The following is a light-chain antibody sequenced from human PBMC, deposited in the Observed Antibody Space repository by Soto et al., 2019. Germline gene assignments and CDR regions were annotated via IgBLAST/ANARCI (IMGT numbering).Light chain of an antibody. J-gene: IGKJ1*01. CDR2: GAS. V-gene: IGKV3-20*01. CDR3: QQYGSSPPT. CDR1: QSVTGSY. Sequence: EIVLTQSPGTLSLSPGEGATLSCRASQSVTGSYLAWYQQKPGQAPRLLIYGASSRATGIPDRFSGSGSGTDFTLTISGLEPEDFAVYCCQQYGSSPPTFGQGTKVEMK.